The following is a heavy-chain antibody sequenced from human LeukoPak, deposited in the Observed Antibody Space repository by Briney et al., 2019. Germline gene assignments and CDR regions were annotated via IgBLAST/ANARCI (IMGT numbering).Heavy chain of an antibody. V-gene: IGHV4-59*01. CDR3: AREYDDSMGGFDY. CDR1: GGSISSYY. CDR2: IYYSGST. D-gene: IGHD3-22*01. Sequence: SETLSLTCTVSGGSISSYYWSWIRQPPAKVLEWIGYIYYSGSTNYNPSLKSRVTISVDTSKNQFSLKLSSVTAADTAVYCCAREYDDSMGGFDYWGQGTLVTVSS. J-gene: IGHJ4*02.